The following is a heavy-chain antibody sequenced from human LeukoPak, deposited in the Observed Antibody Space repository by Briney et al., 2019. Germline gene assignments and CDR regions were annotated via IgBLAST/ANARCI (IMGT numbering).Heavy chain of an antibody. Sequence: SETLSLTCTLSGGSTSSSSYYWGWIRQPPGKGLEWIGSIYYSGSTYYNPSLKSRVTISVDTSKNQFSLKLSSVTAADTAVYYCARQLGVRAATSYDYWGQGTLVTVSS. V-gene: IGHV4-39*01. CDR1: GGSTSSSSYY. D-gene: IGHD3-10*02. CDR2: IYYSGST. J-gene: IGHJ4*02. CDR3: ARQLGVRAATSYDY.